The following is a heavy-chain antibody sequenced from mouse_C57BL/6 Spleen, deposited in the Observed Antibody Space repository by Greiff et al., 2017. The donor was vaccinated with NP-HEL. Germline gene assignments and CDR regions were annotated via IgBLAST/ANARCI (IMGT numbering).Heavy chain of an antibody. CDR1: GFTFSSYA. D-gene: IGHD2-5*01. CDR3: ARDRDYSNYYFDY. V-gene: IGHV5-4*01. Sequence: EVQVVESGGGLVKPGGSLKLSCAASGFTFSSYAMSWVRQTPEKRLEWVATISDGGSYTYYPDNVKGRFTISRDNAKNNLYLQMSHLKSEDTAMYYCARDRDYSNYYFDYWGQGTTLTVSA. J-gene: IGHJ2*01. CDR2: ISDGGSYT.